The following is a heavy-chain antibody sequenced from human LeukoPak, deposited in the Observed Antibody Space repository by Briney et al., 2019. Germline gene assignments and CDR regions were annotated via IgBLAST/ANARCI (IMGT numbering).Heavy chain of an antibody. CDR1: GYTFTGYY. CDR3: ARSPEGSFHYYYYMDV. CDR2: INPNSGGT. J-gene: IGHJ6*03. Sequence: AASVKVSCKASGYTFTGYYMHWVRQAPGQGLEWMGWINPNSGGTNYAQKFQGRVTMTRDTSISTAYMELSRLRSDDTAVYYCARSPEGSFHYYYYMDVWGKGTTVTISS. V-gene: IGHV1-2*02.